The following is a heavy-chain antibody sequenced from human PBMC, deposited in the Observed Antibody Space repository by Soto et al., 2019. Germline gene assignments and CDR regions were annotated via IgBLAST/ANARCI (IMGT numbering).Heavy chain of an antibody. CDR3: ARDPGYSSGWYYFDY. Sequence: KVSCKASGYTFTSYAMHWVRQAPGQRLEWMGWINAGNGNTKYSQKFQGRVTITRDTSASTAYMELSSLRSEDTAVYYCARDPGYSSGWYYFDYWGQGTLVTVS. CDR1: GYTFTSYA. CDR2: INAGNGNT. D-gene: IGHD6-19*01. V-gene: IGHV1-3*01. J-gene: IGHJ4*02.